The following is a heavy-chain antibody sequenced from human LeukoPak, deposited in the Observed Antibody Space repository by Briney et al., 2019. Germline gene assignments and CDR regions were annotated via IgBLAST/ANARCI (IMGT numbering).Heavy chain of an antibody. V-gene: IGHV1-2*02. CDR2: INPNSGGT. J-gene: IGHJ6*02. D-gene: IGHD6-19*01. CDR1: GYTFTGYY. CDR3: ARGSSGWLAYYYYGMDV. Sequence: ASVKVSCKASGYTFTGYYMHWVQQAPGQGLEWMGWINPNSGGTNYAQKFQGRVTMTRDTSISTAYMELSSLRSEDTAVYYCARGSSGWLAYYYYGMDVWGQGTTVTVSS.